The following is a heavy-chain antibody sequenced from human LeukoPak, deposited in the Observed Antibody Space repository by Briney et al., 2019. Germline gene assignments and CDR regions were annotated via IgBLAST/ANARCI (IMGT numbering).Heavy chain of an antibody. CDR3: ARDSADNDYGDLDAFDI. D-gene: IGHD4-17*01. Sequence: ASVKVSCKASGYTFTSYGISWVRQAPGQGLEWMGWISAYNGNTNYAQKLQGRLTMTTDTSTSTAYMELRSLRSDDTAVYYCARDSADNDYGDLDAFDIWGQGTMVTVSS. V-gene: IGHV1-18*01. CDR1: GYTFTSYG. CDR2: ISAYNGNT. J-gene: IGHJ3*02.